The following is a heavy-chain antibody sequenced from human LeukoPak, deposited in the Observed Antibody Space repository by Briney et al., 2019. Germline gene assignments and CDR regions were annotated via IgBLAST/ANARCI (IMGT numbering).Heavy chain of an antibody. CDR2: IYSSGTT. V-gene: IGHV4-4*07. Sequence: SETLSLTCTVSGGSISNYYWSWIRQSAGSGLEWIGRIYSSGTTNSNPSLQSRVTMSVDMSKNQFSLRLSSVTAADTAVYYCARGGSGWYSIDYWGQGTLVTVSS. CDR3: ARGGSGWYSIDY. CDR1: GGSISNYY. D-gene: IGHD6-19*01. J-gene: IGHJ4*02.